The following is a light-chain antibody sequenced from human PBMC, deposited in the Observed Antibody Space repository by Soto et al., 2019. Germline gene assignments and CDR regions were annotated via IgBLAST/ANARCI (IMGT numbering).Light chain of an antibody. Sequence: QSVLTQPPSVSGAPGQRVTISCTGSSSNIRADYDVHWYQQLPGTAPKLLIYGNSNRPSGVPDRFSGSKSGTSASLAITGLQAEDEADYYCQSYDSSLSAVVFGGGTQLTVL. J-gene: IGLJ3*02. V-gene: IGLV1-40*01. CDR2: GNS. CDR3: QSYDSSLSAVV. CDR1: SSNIRADYD.